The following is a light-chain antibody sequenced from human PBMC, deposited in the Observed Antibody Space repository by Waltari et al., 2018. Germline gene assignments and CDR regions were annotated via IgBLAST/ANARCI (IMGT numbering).Light chain of an antibody. CDR1: QSVSDN. CDR2: GAS. V-gene: IGKV3D-15*01. J-gene: IGKJ4*01. CDR3: QLDDT. Sequence: EVVLTQSPATLSVSPGDRATLSCRASQSVSDNLAWYQQKPGQAPRLPIFGASTRATGIPARFSGSGSGTEFTLTISSLRSEDFAVYYCQLDDTFGGGTKVEIK.